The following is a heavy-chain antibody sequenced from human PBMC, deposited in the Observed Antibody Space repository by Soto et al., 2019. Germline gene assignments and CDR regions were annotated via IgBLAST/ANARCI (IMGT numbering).Heavy chain of an antibody. D-gene: IGHD3-10*01. Sequence: ASVKVSSKAPGYTFTTYGISWLRQAPGQGLEWLGWINTHNGNTNYAQNLQGRVIMTADTSTSTAYMELRSLRSDDTAIYYCTREGSAPYYYYGMDAWGQGTTVTVSS. J-gene: IGHJ6*02. CDR2: INTHNGNT. CDR1: GYTFTTYG. V-gene: IGHV1-18*01. CDR3: TREGSAPYYYYGMDA.